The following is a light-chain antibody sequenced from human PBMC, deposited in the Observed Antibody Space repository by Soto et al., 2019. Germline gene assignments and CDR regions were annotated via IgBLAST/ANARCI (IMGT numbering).Light chain of an antibody. CDR2: SAS. Sequence: DIQMTQSPSSLSASVGDRVTITCRASQGIRDALGWYQQKPGKVPKRLIYSASSLQSGVPSRFSGSGSETEFTLTISSLQPEDFATYCCLQHSDYPFTFGQGTRLEI. J-gene: IGKJ2*01. CDR1: QGIRDA. CDR3: LQHSDYPFT. V-gene: IGKV1-17*01.